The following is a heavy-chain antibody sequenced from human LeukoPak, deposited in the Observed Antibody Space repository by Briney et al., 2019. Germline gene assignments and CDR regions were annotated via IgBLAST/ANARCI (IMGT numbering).Heavy chain of an antibody. J-gene: IGHJ4*02. V-gene: IGHV3-30-3*01. Sequence: GGSLRLPCAASGFTFSSYAMHWVRQAPGKGLEWVAVISYDGSNKYYADSVKGRFTISRDNSKNTLYLQMNSLTAEDTAAYYCARDRIYYSDYWGQGTLVTVSS. D-gene: IGHD1-14*01. CDR3: ARDRIYYSDY. CDR1: GFTFSSYA. CDR2: ISYDGSNK.